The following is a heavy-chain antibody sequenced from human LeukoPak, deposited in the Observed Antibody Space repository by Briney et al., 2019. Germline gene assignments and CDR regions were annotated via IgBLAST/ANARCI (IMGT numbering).Heavy chain of an antibody. CDR3: ARDPRTVRI. CDR1: GFTVSSNY. V-gene: IGHV3-66*01. D-gene: IGHD1-1*01. Sequence: GGSLGLSCAASGFTVSSNYMSWVRQAPGKGLEWVSVIYSGGSTYYADSVKGRFTISRDNAKNLLYLQMDSLRVEDTAIYYCARDPRTVRIWGQGTLVTVSS. CDR2: IYSGGST. J-gene: IGHJ4*02.